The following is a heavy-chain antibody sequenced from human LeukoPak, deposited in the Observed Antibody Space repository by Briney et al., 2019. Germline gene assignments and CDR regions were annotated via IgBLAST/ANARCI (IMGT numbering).Heavy chain of an antibody. Sequence: SETLSLTCTVSGGSISSYYWSWIRQPPGKGLEWIGYIYYSGSTNYNPSLKSRVTISVDTSKNQFSLKLSSVTAADTAVYYCARVRDGRLFDPWGQGTLVTVSS. V-gene: IGHV4-59*01. D-gene: IGHD5-24*01. J-gene: IGHJ5*02. CDR2: IYYSGST. CDR3: ARVRDGRLFDP. CDR1: GGSISSYY.